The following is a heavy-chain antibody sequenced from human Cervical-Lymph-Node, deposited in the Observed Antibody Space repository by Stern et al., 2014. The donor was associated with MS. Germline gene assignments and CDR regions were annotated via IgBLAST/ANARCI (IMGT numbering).Heavy chain of an antibody. D-gene: IGHD3-22*01. CDR2: IYSGGST. CDR3: ARDHYDSRGYSH. CDR1: GYSVSTNY. J-gene: IGHJ4*02. Sequence: EVQLVDSGGGLIQPGGSLRLSCAVSGYSVSTNYMSWIRQAPGKGLEWVAVIYSGGSTYHADSVRGRFTISRDNARNTLSLQMDSLRAEDTAVYYCARDHYDSRGYSHWGQGTLVTVSS. V-gene: IGHV3-53*01.